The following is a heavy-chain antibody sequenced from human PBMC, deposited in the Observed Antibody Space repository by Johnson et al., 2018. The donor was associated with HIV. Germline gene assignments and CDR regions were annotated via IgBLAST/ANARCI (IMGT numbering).Heavy chain of an antibody. V-gene: IGHV3-7*05. J-gene: IGHJ3*02. Sequence: VQLVESGGGVVQPGRSLRLSCAASGFTFSNFGFHWVLQAPGKGLEWVANIKQDGSEKYYVDSEKGRFTISRDNVRNSVYLQMTSLRAEDTAVYYCARDRGPSVAAVVFDAFDIWGQGTMVTVSS. CDR2: IKQDGSEK. CDR1: GFTFSNFG. D-gene: IGHD6-13*01. CDR3: ARDRGPSVAAVVFDAFDI.